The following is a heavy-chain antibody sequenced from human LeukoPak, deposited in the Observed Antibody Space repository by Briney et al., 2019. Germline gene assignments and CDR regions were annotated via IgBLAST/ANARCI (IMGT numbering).Heavy chain of an antibody. CDR1: GFTFSSYS. D-gene: IGHD3-22*01. V-gene: IGHV3-23*01. CDR2: ISGSGGST. J-gene: IGHJ4*02. CDR3: AKRPYDSSGYSNY. Sequence: GGSLRLSCAASGFTFSSYSMNWVRQAPGKGLEWVSAISGSGGSTYYADSVKGRFTISRDNSKNTLYLQMNSLRAEDTAVYYCAKRPYDSSGYSNYWGQGTLVTVSS.